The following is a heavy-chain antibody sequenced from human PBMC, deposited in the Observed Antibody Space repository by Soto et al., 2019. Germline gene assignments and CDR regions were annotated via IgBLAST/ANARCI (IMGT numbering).Heavy chain of an antibody. CDR1: GFTFSSYA. Sequence: PGGSLRLSCAASGFTFSSYAMHWVSQAQGKGLEWVAVISYDGSNKYYADSVKGRFTISRDNSKNTLYLQMNSLRAEDTAVYYCARDFAPRITIFGVVTLSYFDYWGQGTLVTVSS. D-gene: IGHD3-3*01. V-gene: IGHV3-30-3*01. CDR2: ISYDGSNK. J-gene: IGHJ4*02. CDR3: ARDFAPRITIFGVVTLSYFDY.